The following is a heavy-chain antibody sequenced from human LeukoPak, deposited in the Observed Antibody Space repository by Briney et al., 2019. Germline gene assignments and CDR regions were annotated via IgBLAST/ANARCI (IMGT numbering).Heavy chain of an antibody. CDR2: IYPGDSDS. J-gene: IGHJ4*02. CDR3: ARRPRYNFGPHFDY. D-gene: IGHD5-18*01. Sequence: GESLKISCRGSGYRFTNYWIGWVRQMPGKGLEWMGIIYPGDSDSRYSPSFQGQVTISADKSISTAYLQWSSLKASDTAMYYCARRPRYNFGPHFDYWGQGTLVTVSS. CDR1: GYRFTNYW. V-gene: IGHV5-51*01.